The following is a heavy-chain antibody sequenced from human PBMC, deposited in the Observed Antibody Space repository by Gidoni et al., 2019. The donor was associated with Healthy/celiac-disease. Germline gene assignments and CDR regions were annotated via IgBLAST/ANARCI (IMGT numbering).Heavy chain of an antibody. CDR1: GFPFSRFA. D-gene: IGHD3-10*01. Sequence: VQLVESGGGLVQPGWSLKLSCVASGFPFSRFAMPCVRQASGKGLGGGGRIRSKANSYATAYAASVKGRFTISRDDSKNTAYLQMNSLKTEDTAVYYCLGGIGGSGSYYNLGLGSDYWGQGTLVTVSS. J-gene: IGHJ4*02. CDR3: LGGIGGSGSYYNLGLGSDY. V-gene: IGHV3-73*02. CDR2: IRSKANSYAT.